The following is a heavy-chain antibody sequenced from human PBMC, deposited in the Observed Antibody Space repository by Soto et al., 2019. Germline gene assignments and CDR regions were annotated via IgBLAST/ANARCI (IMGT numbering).Heavy chain of an antibody. CDR3: ARDDVFVDNGLDH. D-gene: IGHD1-1*01. J-gene: IGHJ4*02. CDR1: GFSFSAHG. V-gene: IGHV3-33*01. Sequence: QVQLVESGGGVVRPGTSLRLSCAATGFSFSAHGMHWVRQAPGKGLEWLAVINDGSEEGYADSVRGRFTISRDNARNILYLPIANLRAVDTALYFCARDDVFVDNGLDHWGQGTLVTVSS. CDR2: INDGSEE.